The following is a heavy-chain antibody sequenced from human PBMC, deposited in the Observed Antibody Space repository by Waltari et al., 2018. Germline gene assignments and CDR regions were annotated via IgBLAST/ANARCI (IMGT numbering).Heavy chain of an antibody. V-gene: IGHV4-38-2*01. D-gene: IGHD4-17*01. CDR1: GFSIASGYY. Sequence: QVQLQESGPGLVKPSETLSLTCAVSGFSIASGYYWHWIRQRPGKGLEWVGTTHYSGTTYYTPSVQGRVSISVDTSNNEFSLTLPSVTAADTAVYYCATATTAHFDFWGQGSLVTVSS. J-gene: IGHJ4*02. CDR3: ATATTAHFDF. CDR2: THYSGTT.